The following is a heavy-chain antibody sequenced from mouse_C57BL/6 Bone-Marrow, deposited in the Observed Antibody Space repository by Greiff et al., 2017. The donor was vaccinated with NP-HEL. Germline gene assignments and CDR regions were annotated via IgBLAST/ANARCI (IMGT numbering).Heavy chain of an antibody. D-gene: IGHD1-1*01. J-gene: IGHJ3*01. CDR1: GFTFSDFY. CDR2: SRNKANDYTT. Sequence: EVQGVESGGGLVQSGRSLRLSCATSGFTFSDFYMEWVRQAPGKGLEWIAASRNKANDYTTEYSASVKGRFIVSRDTSQSILYLQMNALRAEDTAIYYCARDAGSSWFAYWGQGTLVTVSA. CDR3: ARDAGSSWFAY. V-gene: IGHV7-1*01.